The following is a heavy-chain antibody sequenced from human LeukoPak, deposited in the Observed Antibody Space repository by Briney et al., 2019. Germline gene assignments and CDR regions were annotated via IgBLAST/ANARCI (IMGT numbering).Heavy chain of an antibody. CDR3: AILPLNYYGSGSFLVH. CDR1: GFTFGDYA. CDR2: ISGSGGST. J-gene: IGHJ4*02. D-gene: IGHD3-10*01. Sequence: QPGGSLRLSCTASGFTFGDYAMSWFRQAPGKGLEWVSAISGSGGSTYYADSVKGRFTISRDNSKNTLYLQMNSLRAEDTAVYYCAILPLNYYGSGSFLVHWGQGTLVTVSS. V-gene: IGHV3-23*01.